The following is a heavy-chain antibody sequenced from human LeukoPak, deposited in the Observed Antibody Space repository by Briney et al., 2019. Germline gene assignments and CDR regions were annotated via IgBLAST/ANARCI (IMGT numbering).Heavy chain of an antibody. Sequence: ASVKLSCKASGYTFTGYYMHWVRQASGQGLEWMGWISPNSGDTDIAQKFQGRVTMTRDTSIATSYMEVDSLTSDDTAVYCARESACGTTNCLAPADWLDPWGQGTLVIVSS. J-gene: IGHJ5*02. D-gene: IGHD2-2*01. V-gene: IGHV1-2*02. CDR2: ISPNSGDT. CDR3: ARESACGTTNCLAPADWLDP. CDR1: GYTFTGYY.